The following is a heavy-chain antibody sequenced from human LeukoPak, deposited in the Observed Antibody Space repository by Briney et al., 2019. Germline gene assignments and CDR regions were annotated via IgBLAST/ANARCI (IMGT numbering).Heavy chain of an antibody. CDR1: GFTLSSYW. D-gene: IGHD6-19*01. CDR3: AKEYSSGWYSCDY. CDR2: IRYDGSNK. V-gene: IGHV3-30*02. J-gene: IGHJ4*02. Sequence: GGSLRLSCAASGFTLSSYWMSWVRQAPGKGLEWVAFIRYDGSNKYYADSVKGRFTISRDNSKNTLYLQMNSLRAEDTAVYYCAKEYSSGWYSCDYWGQGTLVTVSS.